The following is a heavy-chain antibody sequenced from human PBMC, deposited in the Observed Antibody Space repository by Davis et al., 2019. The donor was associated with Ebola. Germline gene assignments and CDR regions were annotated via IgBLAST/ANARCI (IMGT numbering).Heavy chain of an antibody. CDR3: ARWGRGGLEAGHFDY. CDR2: LIPIFGTA. Sequence: AASVKVSCKASGGTFSSYAISWVRQAPGQGLEWMGGLIPIFGTANYAQKFQGRVTITADKSTSTVYMELSSLRSEDTAVYYCARWGRGGLEAGHFDYWGQGTLVTVSS. D-gene: IGHD1-1*01. CDR1: GGTFSSYA. V-gene: IGHV1-69*06. J-gene: IGHJ4*02.